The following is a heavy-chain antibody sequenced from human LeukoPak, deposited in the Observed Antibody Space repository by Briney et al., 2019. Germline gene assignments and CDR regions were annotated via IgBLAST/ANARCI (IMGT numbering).Heavy chain of an antibody. CDR1: GDSVSSNSAA. CDR3: ARGVYYGDYGLSYGMDV. J-gene: IGHJ6*02. Sequence: SQTLSLTCAIFGDSVSSNSAAWIWIRQSPSRGLEWLGRTYYRSKWYNDYAKSVQSRITINPDTSKNQFSLQLNSVTPEDTALYYCARGVYYGDYGLSYGMDVWGQGTTVTVSS. CDR2: TYYRSKWYN. D-gene: IGHD4-17*01. V-gene: IGHV6-1*01.